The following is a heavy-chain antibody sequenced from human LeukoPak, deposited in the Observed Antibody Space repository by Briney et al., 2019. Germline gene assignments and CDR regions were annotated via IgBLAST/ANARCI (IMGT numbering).Heavy chain of an antibody. CDR3: ARDPYPYDTSGYYNY. D-gene: IGHD3-22*01. V-gene: IGHV1-18*01. CDR1: GYSFITYG. CDR2: ISAYNGNT. J-gene: IGHJ4*02. Sequence: GASVKVSCKASGYSFITYGITWVRQAPGQGLEWMGWISAYNGNTNYAQKLQGRVTMTTDTSTSTAYVELRSLRSDDTAVYYCARDPYPYDTSGYYNYWGQGTLVTVSS.